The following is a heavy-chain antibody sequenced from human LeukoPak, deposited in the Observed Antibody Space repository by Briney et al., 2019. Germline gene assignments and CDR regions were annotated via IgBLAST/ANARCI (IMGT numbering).Heavy chain of an antibody. Sequence: GGSLRLSCAASGFTFSSYAMSWVRQAPGKGLEWVSGISWNSGSIGYADSVKGRFTISRDNAKNSLYLQMNSLRAEDTALYYCAKDRQVSSGWYRHYYYGMDVWGQGTTVTVSS. CDR3: AKDRQVSSGWYRHYYYGMDV. J-gene: IGHJ6*02. CDR1: GFTFSSYA. CDR2: ISWNSGSI. V-gene: IGHV3-9*01. D-gene: IGHD6-19*01.